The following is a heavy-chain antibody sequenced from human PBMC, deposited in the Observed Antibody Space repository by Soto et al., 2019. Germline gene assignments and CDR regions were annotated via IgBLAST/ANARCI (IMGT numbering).Heavy chain of an antibody. J-gene: IGHJ5*02. V-gene: IGHV3-13*01. CDR3: ARGTYGSGSFWFDP. CDR2: ICTAGDT. Sequence: GSLRLSCAASGXTFSSYDMHWVRQATGKGLEWVSAICTAGDTYYPGSVKGRFTISRENAKNSLYLQMNRMRAGDTAVYYCARGTYGSGSFWFDPWGQGTLVTVSS. D-gene: IGHD3-10*01. CDR1: GXTFSSYD.